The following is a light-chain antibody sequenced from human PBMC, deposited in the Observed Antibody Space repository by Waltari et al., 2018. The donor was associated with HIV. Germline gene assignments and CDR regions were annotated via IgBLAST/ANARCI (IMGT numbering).Light chain of an antibody. J-gene: IGLJ2*01. CDR2: EDN. Sequence: NFMLTQPHSVSESPGKTVTISCTRSSGNIASHYVQWYQQRPGSSPTTVIYEDNQRPSGVPDRFSGSIDSSSNSASLTISGLRTEDEADYYCHSFDSHSGVVGGGTKLTVL. CDR1: SGNIASHY. CDR3: HSFDSHSGV. V-gene: IGLV6-57*01.